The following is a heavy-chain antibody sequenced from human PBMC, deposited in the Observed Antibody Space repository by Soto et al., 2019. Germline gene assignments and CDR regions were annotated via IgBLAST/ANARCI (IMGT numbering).Heavy chain of an antibody. V-gene: IGHV1-18*01. CDR3: AREKIEYSSQISWFDP. CDR1: GYTFTSYG. CDR2: ISAYNGNT. J-gene: IGHJ5*02. Sequence: GASVKVSCKASGYTFTSYGISWVRQAPGQGLEWMGWISAYNGNTNYAQKLQGRVTMTTDTSTSTAYMELRSLRSDDTAVYYCAREKIEYSSQISWFDPWGQGTLVTAPQ. D-gene: IGHD5-18*01.